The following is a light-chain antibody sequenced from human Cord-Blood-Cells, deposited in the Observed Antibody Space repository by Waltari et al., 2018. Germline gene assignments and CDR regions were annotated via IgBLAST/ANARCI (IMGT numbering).Light chain of an antibody. CDR3: QQYYSTPWT. CDR1: QSVLYSSNNKNY. CDR2: WAS. V-gene: IGKV4-1*01. J-gene: IGKJ1*01. Sequence: DIVMIQSPDSLAVSLGERATINCKSSQSVLYSSNNKNYLAWYQQKPGQPPKLLIYWASTRESGVPDRFSGSGSVTDFTLTSSSLQAEDVAVYYCQQYYSTPWTYGQGTKVEIK.